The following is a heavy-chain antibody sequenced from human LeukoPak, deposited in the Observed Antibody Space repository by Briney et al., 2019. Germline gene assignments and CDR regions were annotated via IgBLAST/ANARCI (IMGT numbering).Heavy chain of an antibody. CDR3: AREGGPTVVNSGMDV. CDR2: ISPSGGST. J-gene: IGHJ6*02. CDR1: GYTFSSYY. Sequence: ASVMLYCKASGYTFSSYYLQWLRQAPGQWLEWMGIISPSGGSTSYAQKFQGRVTMTRDTSTSTVYMELSSLRSEDTAVYYCAREGGPTVVNSGMDVWGQGTTVTVSS. D-gene: IGHD4-23*01. V-gene: IGHV1-46*01.